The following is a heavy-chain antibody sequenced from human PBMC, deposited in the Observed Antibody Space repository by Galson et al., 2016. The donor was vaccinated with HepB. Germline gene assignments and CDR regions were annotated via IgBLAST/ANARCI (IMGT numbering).Heavy chain of an antibody. V-gene: IGHV3-74*01. CDR2: IESDESST. Sequence: SLRLSSAASGFTFSSYWMHWVRQAPGKGLVWVSRIESDESSTSYADSVKGRFTISRDNAKNTLYLQMFSLRAEDTGVYYCVREAPWSYLFKCWGQGTLVTVSS. CDR3: VREAPWSYLFKC. D-gene: IGHD1-26*01. J-gene: IGHJ4*02. CDR1: GFTFSSYW.